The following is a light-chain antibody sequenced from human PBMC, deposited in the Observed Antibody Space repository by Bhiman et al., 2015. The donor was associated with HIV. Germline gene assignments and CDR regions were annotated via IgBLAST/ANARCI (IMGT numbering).Light chain of an antibody. V-gene: IGLV3-21*01. J-gene: IGLJ2*01. CDR1: NIESKS. Sequence: YVLTQPPSVSVAPGKSASITCGGNNIESKSVHWYQKRPGQAPVLVIKYSSDRPSGVPDRFSGSSSGNTATLTISGSQAMDEADYYCQAWDSGSRVFGGGTKLTVL. CDR2: YSS. CDR3: QAWDSGSRV.